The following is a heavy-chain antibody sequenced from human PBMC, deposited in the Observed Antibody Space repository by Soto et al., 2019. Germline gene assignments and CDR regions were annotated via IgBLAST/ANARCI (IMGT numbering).Heavy chain of an antibody. CDR1: GGSISSSNW. V-gene: IGHV4-4*02. CDR3: ARSNSGNYYEVFDY. Sequence: QVQLQESGPGLVKPSGTLSLTCAVSGGSISSSNWWSWVRQPPGKGLEWIGVIYHSGSTNYSPSLQRRVTMSVDKSKNQFSLKLSSVTAAGTAVYYCARSNSGNYYEVFDYWGQGTLVTVSS. CDR2: IYHSGST. J-gene: IGHJ4*02. D-gene: IGHD1-26*01.